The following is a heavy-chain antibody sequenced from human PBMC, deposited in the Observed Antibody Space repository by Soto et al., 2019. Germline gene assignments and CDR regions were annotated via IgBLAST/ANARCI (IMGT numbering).Heavy chain of an antibody. J-gene: IGHJ6*03. V-gene: IGHV4-34*01. D-gene: IGHD3-10*01. Sequence: QVQLQQWGAGLLKPSETLSLTCAVYGGSFSGYYWSWIRQPPGKGLEWIGEINHSGSTNYNPSLKSRVTISVGTSKNQFSLKLSSVTAADTAVYYCARSLYYYGSGRMYYYYYYMDVWGKGTTVTVSS. CDR1: GGSFSGYY. CDR2: INHSGST. CDR3: ARSLYYYGSGRMYYYYYYMDV.